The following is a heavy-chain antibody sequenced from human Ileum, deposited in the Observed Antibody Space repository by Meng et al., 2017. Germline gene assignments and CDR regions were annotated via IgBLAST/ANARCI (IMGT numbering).Heavy chain of an antibody. CDR2: TYYNGSP. CDR3: ARERRHYYGSGSFDY. CDR1: GGSFSSDNYY. J-gene: IGHJ4*02. D-gene: IGHD3-10*01. Sequence: QVQLQESGPGPVKPSQTLSLTRRVSGGSFSSDNYYWTWIRQTPGKGLEWIGLTYYNGSPFYNPSLRSRVTISVDTSKDQFSLKLTSVTAADTAVYYCARERRHYYGSGSFDYWGQGILVTVSS. V-gene: IGHV4-30-4*01.